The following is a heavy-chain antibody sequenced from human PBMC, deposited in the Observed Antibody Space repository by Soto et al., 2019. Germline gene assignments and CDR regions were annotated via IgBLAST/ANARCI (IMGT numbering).Heavy chain of an antibody. D-gene: IGHD6-19*01. Sequence: SQTLSLTCAISGDSVSSNSAAWNWIRQSPSRGLEWLGRTYYRSKWYNDYAVSVKSRITINPDTSKNQFSLQLNSVTPEDTAVYYCAREEVLGAVAGFYYYYGMDVWGQGTTVTVSS. J-gene: IGHJ6*02. V-gene: IGHV6-1*01. CDR1: GDSVSSNSAA. CDR2: TYYRSKWYN. CDR3: AREEVLGAVAGFYYYYGMDV.